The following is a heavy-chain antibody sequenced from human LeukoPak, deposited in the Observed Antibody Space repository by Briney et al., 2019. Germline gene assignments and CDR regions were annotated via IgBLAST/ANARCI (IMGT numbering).Heavy chain of an antibody. CDR3: ARVAGYCSSTSCYYWFNP. D-gene: IGHD2-2*01. CDR2: MNPNSGNT. Sequence: ASVKVSCKASGYTFTGYYMHWVRQAPGQGLEWMGWMNPNSGNTGYAQKFQGRVTMTRNTSISTAYMELSSLRSEDTAVYYCARVAGYCSSTSCYYWFNPWGQGTLVTVSS. CDR1: GYTFTGYY. V-gene: IGHV1-8*02. J-gene: IGHJ5*02.